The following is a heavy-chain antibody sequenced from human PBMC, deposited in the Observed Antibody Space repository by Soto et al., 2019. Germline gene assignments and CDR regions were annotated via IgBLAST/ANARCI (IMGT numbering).Heavy chain of an antibody. CDR2: IYYSGST. D-gene: IGHD4-17*01. J-gene: IGHJ4*02. V-gene: IGHV4-61*01. CDR1: GGSVSSGSYY. CDR3: ARSQTTVTSYDY. Sequence: XXTLSLACTVSGGSVSSGSYYWSLIRQPPGKGLEWIGYIYYSGSTNYNPSLKSRVTISVDRSKNQFSLKLSSVTAADTAVYYCARSQTTVTSYDYWGQGTLVTVSS.